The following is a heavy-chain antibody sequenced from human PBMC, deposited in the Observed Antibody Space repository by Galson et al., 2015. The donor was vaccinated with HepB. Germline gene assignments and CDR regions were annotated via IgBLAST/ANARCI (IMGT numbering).Heavy chain of an antibody. D-gene: IGHD1-14*01. CDR2: IIPILGIA. CDR1: GGTFSSYT. Sequence: SVKVSCKASGGTFSSYTISWVRQAPGQGLEWMGRIIPILGIANYAQKFQGRVTITADKSTSTAYMELSSLRSEDTAVYYCARDEREPESYYYYGMDVWGQGTTVTVSS. J-gene: IGHJ6*02. V-gene: IGHV1-69*04. CDR3: ARDEREPESYYYYGMDV.